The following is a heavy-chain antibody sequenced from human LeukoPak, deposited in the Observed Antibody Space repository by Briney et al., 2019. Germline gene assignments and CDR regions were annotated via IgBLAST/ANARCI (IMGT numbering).Heavy chain of an antibody. V-gene: IGHV4-30-2*01. J-gene: IGHJ3*02. D-gene: IGHD3-3*01. CDR1: GGSISSGGYS. CDR2: IYHSGST. Sequence: PSETLSLTCAVSGGSISSGGYSWGWIRQPPGKGLEWIGYIYHSGSTYYNPSLKSRVTISVDRSKNQFSLKLSSVTAADTAVYYCARGPHYDFWSGYRDVDAFDIWGQGTMVTVSS. CDR3: ARGPHYDFWSGYRDVDAFDI.